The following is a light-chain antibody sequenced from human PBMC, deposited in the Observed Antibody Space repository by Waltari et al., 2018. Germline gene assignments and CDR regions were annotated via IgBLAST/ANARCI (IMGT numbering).Light chain of an antibody. V-gene: IGLV1-40*01. Sequence: QSVLTQPPSVSGAPGQRVTISCTGSSSNIGAGYDVHWYQQLPGTAPKLLIYRNSNRPSGVPDRFSGSKSCTSASLAITGLQAEDEADYYCQSYDSSLSGSVFGGGTKLTVL. CDR1: SSNIGAGYD. CDR3: QSYDSSLSGSV. J-gene: IGLJ2*01. CDR2: RNS.